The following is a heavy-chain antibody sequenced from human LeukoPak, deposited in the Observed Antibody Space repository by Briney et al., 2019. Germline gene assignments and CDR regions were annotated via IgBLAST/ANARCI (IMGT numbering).Heavy chain of an antibody. CDR3: AKDSPKTRSSWYSFDY. CDR2: ISGSGGSI. D-gene: IGHD6-13*01. CDR1: GFTFSSYA. J-gene: IGHJ4*02. Sequence: GGSLRLSCAASGFTFSSYAMSWVRQAPGKGLEWVSAISGSGGSIYYADSVKGRFTISRDNSKNTLYLQMNSLRAEDTAVYYCAKDSPKTRSSWYSFDYWGQGTLVTVSS. V-gene: IGHV3-23*01.